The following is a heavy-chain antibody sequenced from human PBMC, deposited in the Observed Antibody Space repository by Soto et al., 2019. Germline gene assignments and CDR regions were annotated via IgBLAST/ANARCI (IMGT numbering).Heavy chain of an antibody. CDR3: AKGSGSYYRPSIFDY. CDR2: ISGSGGST. V-gene: IGHV3-23*01. J-gene: IGHJ4*02. D-gene: IGHD3-10*01. Sequence: PGGSLRLSCAASGFTFSSYAMSWVRQAPGKGLEWVSAISGSGGSTYYADSVKGRFTISRDNSKNTLYLQMNSLRAEDTAVYYFAKGSGSYYRPSIFDYWGQRTLVTVSS. CDR1: GFTFSSYA.